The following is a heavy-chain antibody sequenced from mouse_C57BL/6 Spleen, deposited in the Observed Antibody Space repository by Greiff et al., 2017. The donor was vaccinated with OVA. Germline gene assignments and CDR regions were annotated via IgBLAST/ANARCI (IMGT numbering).Heavy chain of an antibody. CDR1: GFTFSDYG. Sequence: DVKLVESGGGLVKPGGSLKLSCAASGFTFSDYGMHWVRQAPEKGLEWVAYISSGSSTIYYADTVKGRFTISRDNAKNTLFLQMTSLRSEDTAMYYCARRSWVYAMDYWGQGTSVTVSS. V-gene: IGHV5-17*01. J-gene: IGHJ4*01. CDR3: ARRSWVYAMDY. CDR2: ISSGSSTI. D-gene: IGHD4-1*01.